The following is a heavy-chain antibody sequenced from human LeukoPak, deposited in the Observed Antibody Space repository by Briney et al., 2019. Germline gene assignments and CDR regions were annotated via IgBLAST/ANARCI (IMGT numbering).Heavy chain of an antibody. Sequence: GESLKISCAASGFTFSSYAMSWVRQAPGKGLEWVSAISGGGGSTYYADSVKGRFTISRDNSKNTLYLQMNSLRAEDTAVYYCAKRYCSSTSCSLFDYWGQGTLVTVSS. CDR3: AKRYCSSTSCSLFDY. V-gene: IGHV3-23*01. D-gene: IGHD2-2*01. CDR2: ISGGGGST. J-gene: IGHJ4*02. CDR1: GFTFSSYA.